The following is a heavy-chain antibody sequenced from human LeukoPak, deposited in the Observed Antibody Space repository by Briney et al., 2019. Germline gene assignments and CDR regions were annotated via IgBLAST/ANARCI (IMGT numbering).Heavy chain of an antibody. D-gene: IGHD3-22*01. J-gene: IGHJ3*02. CDR1: GGSISSYY. V-gene: IGHV4-59*01. CDR2: FYYSGST. CDR3: ARETYYYDSSGPDGAFDI. Sequence: SETLSLTCTVSGGSISSYYWSWIRQPPGKGLEWIGYFYYSGSTNYNPSLKSRVTISVDTSKNQFSLKLSSVAAADTAVYYCARETYYYDSSGPDGAFDIWGQGTMVTVSS.